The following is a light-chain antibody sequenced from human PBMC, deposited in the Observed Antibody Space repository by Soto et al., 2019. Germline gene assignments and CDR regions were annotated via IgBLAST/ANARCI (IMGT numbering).Light chain of an antibody. CDR1: RTISDW. CDR2: RAF. J-gene: IGKJ2*01. Sequence: DIQMTQSPSTLSASIGDRVTITCRASRTISDWLAWYQQRPGQAPKLLIYRAFRLESGVPRRFSGSASGTEFTLTISGLQPDDFATYYCQQYNTFSFTFGQGTRLEIK. CDR3: QQYNTFSFT. V-gene: IGKV1-5*03.